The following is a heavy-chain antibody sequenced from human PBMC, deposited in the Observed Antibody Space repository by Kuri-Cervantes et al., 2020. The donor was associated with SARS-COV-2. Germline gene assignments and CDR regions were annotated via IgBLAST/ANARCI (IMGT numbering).Heavy chain of an antibody. CDR1: GGSISNYY. D-gene: IGHD2-2*01. V-gene: IGHV4-59*12. CDR3: ARLGVAYCSSTSCPRSYYYGMDV. CDR2: FYDTGST. Sequence: SETLSLTCTVSGGSISNYYWTWLRQPPGKGLEWIGDFYDTGSTNYNPSLESRVTISVDTSKNQFSLKLSSVTAADTAVYYCARLGVAYCSSTSCPRSYYYGMDVWGQGTTVT. J-gene: IGHJ6*01.